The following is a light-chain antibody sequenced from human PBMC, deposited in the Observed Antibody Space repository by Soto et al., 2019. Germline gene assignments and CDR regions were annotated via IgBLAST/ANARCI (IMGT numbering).Light chain of an antibody. CDR3: SSYAGSNNLV. Sequence: QSALTQPPSASGSPGQSVTISCTGTSSDVGGNNYVSWYQQHPGKAPKLMIYEVSEWPSGVPDRFSGSKSGNTASLTVSGLQAEDEADYYCSSYAGSNNLVFGGGTKLTVL. CDR2: EVS. V-gene: IGLV2-8*01. CDR1: SSDVGGNNY. J-gene: IGLJ2*01.